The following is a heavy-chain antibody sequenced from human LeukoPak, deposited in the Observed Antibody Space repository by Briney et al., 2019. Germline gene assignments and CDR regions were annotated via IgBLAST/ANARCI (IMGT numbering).Heavy chain of an antibody. D-gene: IGHD3-22*01. CDR2: INSNNGII. CDR1: GFIFDDFA. J-gene: IGHJ4*02. V-gene: IGHV3-9*01. Sequence: PGGSLRLSCAASGFIFDDFAMHWVRPVPWKGLEAVSGINSNNGIIGYADSVKGRFSISRDNAKDSLYLQMNSLRPEDTALYYCTKDFYRDFYDSVDYYFHYWGQGTLVTVSS. CDR3: TKDFYRDFYDSVDYYFHY.